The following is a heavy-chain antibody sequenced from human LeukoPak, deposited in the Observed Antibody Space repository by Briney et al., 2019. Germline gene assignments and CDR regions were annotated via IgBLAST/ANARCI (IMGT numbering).Heavy chain of an antibody. CDR3: AKGLGATRYYFDY. D-gene: IGHD1-26*01. J-gene: IGHJ4*02. Sequence: GSLRLSCAASGFSFSDYAMSWVRQAPGKGLEWVSGISGSGGSTYYADSVKGRFTISRDNSKNTLYLQMNSLRAEDTAVYYCAKGLGATRYYFDYWGQGTLVTVSS. CDR1: GFSFSDYA. CDR2: ISGSGGST. V-gene: IGHV3-23*01.